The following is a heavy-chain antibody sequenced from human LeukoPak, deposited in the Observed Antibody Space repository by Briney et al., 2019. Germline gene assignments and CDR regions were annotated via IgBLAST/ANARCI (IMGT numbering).Heavy chain of an antibody. CDR3: ARVVGRDRVLMVQDDY. CDR1: GFTFSSYA. V-gene: IGHV3-30*04. Sequence: GGSLRLSCAASGFTFSSYAMHWVRQAPGKGLEWVAVISYDGSNKYYADSVKGRFTISRDNSKNTLYLQMNSLRAEDTAVYYCARVVGRDRVLMVQDDYWGQGTLVTVSS. CDR2: ISYDGSNK. D-gene: IGHD2-8*01. J-gene: IGHJ4*02.